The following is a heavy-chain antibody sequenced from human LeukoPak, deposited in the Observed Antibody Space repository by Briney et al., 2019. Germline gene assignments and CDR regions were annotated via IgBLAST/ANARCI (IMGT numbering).Heavy chain of an antibody. CDR3: ARDVDIVVVPAAVYYYYGMDV. Sequence: GGSLRLSCAASGFTFSSYSMTWVRQAPGKGLEWVSSISSSSSYIYYADSVKGRFTISRDNAKNSLYLQMNSLRAEDTAVYYCARDVDIVVVPAAVYYYYGMDVWGQGTTVTVSS. V-gene: IGHV3-21*01. CDR1: GFTFSSYS. J-gene: IGHJ6*02. D-gene: IGHD2-2*01. CDR2: ISSSSSYI.